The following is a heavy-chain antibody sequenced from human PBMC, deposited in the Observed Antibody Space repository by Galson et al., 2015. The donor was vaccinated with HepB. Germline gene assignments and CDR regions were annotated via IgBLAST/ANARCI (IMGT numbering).Heavy chain of an antibody. CDR1: GYTFTSYG. CDR3: ARDRGADYDILTGDYSDY. D-gene: IGHD3-9*01. V-gene: IGHV1-18*01. CDR2: ISAYNGNT. J-gene: IGHJ4*02. Sequence: SVKVSCKASGYTFTSYGISWVRQAPGQGLEWMGWISAYNGNTNYAQKLQGRVTMTTDTSTSTAYMELRSLRSDDTAVYYCARDRGADYDILTGDYSDYWGQGTLVTVSS.